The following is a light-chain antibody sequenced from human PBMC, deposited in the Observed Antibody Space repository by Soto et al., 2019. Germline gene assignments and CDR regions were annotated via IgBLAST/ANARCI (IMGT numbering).Light chain of an antibody. Sequence: PSSVSASIGDTVTITCRASQDISTLLAWYQQKPGKAPKLLIYGASTLESGVPSRFSGRGSGTDFTLTISSLQPEDFATYFCQQADSFPLTFGGGTKVDIK. CDR1: QDISTL. V-gene: IGKV1D-12*01. CDR2: GAS. J-gene: IGKJ4*01. CDR3: QQADSFPLT.